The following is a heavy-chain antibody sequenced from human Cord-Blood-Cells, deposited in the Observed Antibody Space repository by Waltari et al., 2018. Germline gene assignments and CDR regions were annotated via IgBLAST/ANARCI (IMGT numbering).Heavy chain of an antibody. Sequence: QVTLKESGPVLVKPTETLTLTCTVSGFSLSNARMGVSWIRQPPGKALEWLAHIFSNDEKSYSTSLKSRLTISKDTAKSQVVLTMTNMDPVDTATYYCARIRAGDVRYWYFDLWGRGTLVTVSS. CDR2: IFSNDEK. V-gene: IGHV2-26*01. D-gene: IGHD7-27*01. CDR1: GFSLSNARMG. CDR3: ARIRAGDVRYWYFDL. J-gene: IGHJ2*01.